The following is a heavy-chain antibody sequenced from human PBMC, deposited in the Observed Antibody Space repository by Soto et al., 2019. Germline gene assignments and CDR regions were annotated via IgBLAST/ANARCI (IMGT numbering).Heavy chain of an antibody. D-gene: IGHD3-22*01. Sequence: GGSLRLSCAASGFTFGSFAMHWVRQAPGRGLEWVAVISYDGANKYYADSVKGRFTVSRDNSKNTLYLQMNSLRAEDTAVYYCAKDLATMIVVAAFDYWGQGTLVTVSS. CDR3: AKDLATMIVVAAFDY. CDR1: GFTFGSFA. J-gene: IGHJ4*02. V-gene: IGHV3-30-3*01. CDR2: ISYDGANK.